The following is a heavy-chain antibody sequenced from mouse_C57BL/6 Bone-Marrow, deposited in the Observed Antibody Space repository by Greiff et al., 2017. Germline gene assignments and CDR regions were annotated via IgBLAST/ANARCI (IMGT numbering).Heavy chain of an antibody. CDR2: ISNGGGST. V-gene: IGHV5-12*01. Sequence: EVKLVESGGGLVQPGGSLKLSCAASGFTFSDYYMSWVRQTPEKRLEWVAYISNGGGSTYYPDTVKGRFTISRDNAKNTLYLQMSRLKSEDTAMYYCARGDHYYAMDYWGQGTSVTVSS. J-gene: IGHJ4*01. CDR1: GFTFSDYY. CDR3: ARGDHYYAMDY.